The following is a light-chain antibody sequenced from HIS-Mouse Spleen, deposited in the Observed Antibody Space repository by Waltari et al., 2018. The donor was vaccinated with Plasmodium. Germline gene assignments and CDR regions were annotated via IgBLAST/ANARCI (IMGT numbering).Light chain of an antibody. CDR1: ALPKKY. J-gene: IGLJ3*02. Sequence: SYELTQPPSVSVSPAQTPSITCSGDALPKKYAYWYQQKSGQAPVLVIYEDSKRPSGIPERFSGSSSGTMATLTISGAQVEDEADYYCYSTDSSGNHRVFGGGTKLTVL. CDR3: YSTDSSGNHRV. CDR2: EDS. V-gene: IGLV3-10*01.